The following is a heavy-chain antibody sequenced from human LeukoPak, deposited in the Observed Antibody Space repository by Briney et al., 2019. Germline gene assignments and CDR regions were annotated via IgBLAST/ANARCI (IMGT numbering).Heavy chain of an antibody. CDR3: ARDQQDYYDSSGYYPGY. Sequence: PGGSLRLSCAASGFTFSSYWMHWVRQAPGKGLVWVSCINSDGSSTSYADSVKGRFTISRDNAKNTLYLQMNSLRAEDTAVYYCARDQQDYYDSSGYYPGYWGQGTLVTVSS. D-gene: IGHD3-22*01. CDR2: INSDGSST. J-gene: IGHJ4*02. V-gene: IGHV3-74*01. CDR1: GFTFSSYW.